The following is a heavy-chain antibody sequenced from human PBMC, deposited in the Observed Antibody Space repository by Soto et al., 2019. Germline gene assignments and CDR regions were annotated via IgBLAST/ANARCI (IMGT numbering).Heavy chain of an antibody. Sequence: EVPLVESGGGLVKPGGSLRLSCAASGFTFSSYSMNWVRQAPGKGLEWVSSISSGSDYIFYADSVKGRFTISRDNAKNSLFLQMNSLTAEDTAVYYGARSPVGDAFNVWGQGTVVTVSS. CDR2: ISSGSDYI. V-gene: IGHV3-21*01. CDR1: GFTFSSYS. J-gene: IGHJ3*01. CDR3: ARSPVGDAFNV.